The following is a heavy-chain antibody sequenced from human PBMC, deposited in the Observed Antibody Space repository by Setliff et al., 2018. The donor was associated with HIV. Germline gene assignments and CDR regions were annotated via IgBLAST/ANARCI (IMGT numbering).Heavy chain of an antibody. CDR1: GFTFGDYV. CDR3: ARDEDGYNHFDF. Sequence: PGGSLRLSCITSGFTFGDYVMSWFRQAPGKGLEWVSSISSSNSYKHYADSVKGRFTISRDNAKNSLYLQMNSLRVEDTAVYYCARDEDGYNHFDFWGQGTLVTV. D-gene: IGHD5-12*01. J-gene: IGHJ4*02. V-gene: IGHV3-21*01. CDR2: ISSSNSYK.